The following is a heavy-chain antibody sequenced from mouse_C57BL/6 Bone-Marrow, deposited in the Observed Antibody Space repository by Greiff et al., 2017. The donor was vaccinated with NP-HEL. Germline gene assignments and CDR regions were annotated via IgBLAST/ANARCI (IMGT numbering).Heavy chain of an antibody. Sequence: QVQLQQSGAELVKPGASVKMSCKASGYTFTTYPIEWVKQNHGKSLEWIGNFHPYNDDTKYNEKFKNKATLTVEKSSSTVYLELSRLTSDYTSVYYFARGGNYGYFFDYWGQGTTPTVSA. D-gene: IGHD2-1*01. V-gene: IGHV1-47*01. CDR1: GYTFTTYP. CDR2: FHPYNDDT. CDR3: ARGGNYGYFFDY. J-gene: IGHJ2*01.